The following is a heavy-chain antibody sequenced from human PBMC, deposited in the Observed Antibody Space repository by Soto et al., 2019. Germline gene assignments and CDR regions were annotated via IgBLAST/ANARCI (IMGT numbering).Heavy chain of an antibody. J-gene: IGHJ4*02. CDR1: GYTFTSYY. D-gene: IGHD6-13*01. Sequence: QVQLVQSGAEVKKPGASVKVSCKASGYTFTSYYMHWVRQAPGQGLEWMGIINPSGGSTSYAQKFQGIVTMTSDTSTSTVYMELSSLRSEDTAVYYCARVWSSSWPSYYFDYWGQGTLVTVSS. V-gene: IGHV1-46*01. CDR3: ARVWSSSWPSYYFDY. CDR2: INPSGGST.